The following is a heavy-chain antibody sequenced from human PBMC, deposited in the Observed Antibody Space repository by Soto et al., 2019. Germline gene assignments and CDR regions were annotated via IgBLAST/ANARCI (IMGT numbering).Heavy chain of an antibody. CDR2: IIPIFGTA. CDR1: GGTFSSYS. CDR3: ARGRSGSSSWYYFDY. V-gene: IGHV1-69*13. D-gene: IGHD6-13*01. J-gene: IGHJ4*02. Sequence: SVKVSWEASGGTFSSYSISWVLEAPGQGLEWMGGIIPIFGTANYAQKFQGRVTITADESTSTAYMELSSLRSEDTAVYYCARGRSGSSSWYYFDYWGQGTLVTVSS.